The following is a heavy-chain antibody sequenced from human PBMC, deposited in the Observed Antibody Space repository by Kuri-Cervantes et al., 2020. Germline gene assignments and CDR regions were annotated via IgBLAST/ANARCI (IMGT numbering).Heavy chain of an antibody. D-gene: IGHD1-26*01. J-gene: IGHJ4*02. CDR1: GFTFSSYA. CDR3: ARGALYSGSYYEGY. V-gene: IGHV3-21*01. Sequence: GESLKISCAASGFTFSSYAMSWVRQAPGKGLEWVSSISSSSSYIYYADSVKGRFTISRDNAKNSLYLQMNSLRAEDTAVYYCARGALYSGSYYEGYWGQGTLVTVSS. CDR2: ISSSSSYI.